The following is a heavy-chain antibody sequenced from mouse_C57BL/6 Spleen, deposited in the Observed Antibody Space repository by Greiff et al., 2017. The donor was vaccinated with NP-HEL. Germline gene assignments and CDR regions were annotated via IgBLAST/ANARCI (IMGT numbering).Heavy chain of an antibody. Sequence: QVQLQHPGAELVKPGASVKLSCKASGYTFTSYWMHWVKQRPGQGLEWIGMIHPNSGSTNYNEKFKSKATLTVDKSSSTAYMQRSSLTSEDSAVYYCARGGITTVVADYWGQGTTLTVSS. CDR3: ARGGITTVVADY. CDR1: GYTFTSYW. V-gene: IGHV1-64*01. CDR2: IHPNSGST. D-gene: IGHD1-1*01. J-gene: IGHJ2*01.